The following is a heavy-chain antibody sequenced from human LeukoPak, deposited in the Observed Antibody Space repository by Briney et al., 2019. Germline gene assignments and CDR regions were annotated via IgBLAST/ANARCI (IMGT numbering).Heavy chain of an antibody. Sequence: ASVKVSCKVSGYTLTELSMHWVRQAPGKGLEWMGGFDPEDGETIYAQKFQGRVTMTEDTSTDTAYMELSSLRSEDTAVYYCARLLKGYSSSKSYYYYMDVWGKGTTVTVSS. D-gene: IGHD6-6*01. CDR2: FDPEDGET. J-gene: IGHJ6*03. CDR1: GYTLTELS. CDR3: ARLLKGYSSSKSYYYYMDV. V-gene: IGHV1-24*01.